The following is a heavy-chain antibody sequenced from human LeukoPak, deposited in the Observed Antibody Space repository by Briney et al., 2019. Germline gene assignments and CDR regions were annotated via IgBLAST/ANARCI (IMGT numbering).Heavy chain of an antibody. CDR3: ARQPHSSGWGSTFDY. D-gene: IGHD6-19*01. J-gene: IGHJ4*02. CDR1: GGSISSYY. Sequence: PSETLSLTCTVSGGSISSYYWSWIRQPAGKGLEWIRHIYNSGSTNYNPSLKSRVTISVDTSKNQFSLKLSSVTAADTAVYYCARQPHSSGWGSTFDYWGQGTLVTVSS. V-gene: IGHV4-4*07. CDR2: IYNSGST.